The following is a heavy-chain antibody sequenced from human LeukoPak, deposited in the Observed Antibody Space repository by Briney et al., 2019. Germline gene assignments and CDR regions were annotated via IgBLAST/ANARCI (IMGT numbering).Heavy chain of an antibody. CDR2: MNPNSGNT. D-gene: IGHD3-10*01. J-gene: IGHJ6*02. CDR1: GYTFTSYD. Sequence: ASVKVSCKASGYTFTSYDINWVRQATGQGLEWMGWMNPNSGNTGYAQKFQGRVTMTRNTSISTAYMELSSLRSEDTAVYYCATARRWFGELLSYGMDVWGQETTVTVSS. V-gene: IGHV1-8*01. CDR3: ATARRWFGELLSYGMDV.